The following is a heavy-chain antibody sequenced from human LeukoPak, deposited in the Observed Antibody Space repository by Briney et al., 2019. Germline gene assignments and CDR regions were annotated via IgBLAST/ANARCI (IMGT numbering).Heavy chain of an antibody. CDR2: IKYSGHT. CDR3: ARRGANDFGDSAGNFAYDI. CDR1: GGSISSGGYY. D-gene: IGHD4-17*01. V-gene: IGHV4-39*07. Sequence: SETLSLTCTVSGGSISSGGYYWSWIRQHPGKGLEWIGEIKYSGHTNYNPSLESRVTISVDTSKKQFSLKLSSVTVADTALYFCARRGANDFGDSAGNFAYDIWGQGTMVTASS. J-gene: IGHJ3*02.